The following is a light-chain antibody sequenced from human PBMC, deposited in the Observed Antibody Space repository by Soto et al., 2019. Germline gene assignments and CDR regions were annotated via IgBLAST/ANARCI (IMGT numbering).Light chain of an antibody. Sequence: DIQMTQSPSTLSASVGDRVTITCRASQSISSWLAWYQQKPGKAPKLLIYKASSLESGVPSRFSGSGSGTEFTLTISSLQPDDFANYYGQQYNSYPLTFGGGTKVEIK. CDR3: QQYNSYPLT. J-gene: IGKJ4*01. CDR2: KAS. CDR1: QSISSW. V-gene: IGKV1-5*03.